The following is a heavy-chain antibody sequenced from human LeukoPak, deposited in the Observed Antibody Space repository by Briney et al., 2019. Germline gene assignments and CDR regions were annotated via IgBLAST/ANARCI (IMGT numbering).Heavy chain of an antibody. V-gene: IGHV1-69*13. Sequence: GASVKVSCKASGGTFSSYAISWVRQAPGQGLEWMGGIIPIFGTANYAQKFQGRVTITADESTSTAYMELSSLRSEDTAVYYCARDPGGGSYVSYGMDVWGQGTTVTVSS. J-gene: IGHJ6*02. CDR3: ARDPGGGSYVSYGMDV. CDR2: IIPIFGTA. D-gene: IGHD1-26*01. CDR1: GGTFSSYA.